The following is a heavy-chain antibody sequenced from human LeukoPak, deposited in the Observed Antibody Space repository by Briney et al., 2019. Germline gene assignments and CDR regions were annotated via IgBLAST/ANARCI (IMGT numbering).Heavy chain of an antibody. J-gene: IGHJ5*02. CDR3: ARGRVLRFLEWLLFTPYNWFDP. V-gene: IGHV1-8*01. Sequence: ASVKVSCKAPGYTFTSYDINWVRQATGQGLEWMGWMNPNSGNTGYAQKFQGRVTMTRNTSISTAYMELSSLRSEDTAVYYCARGRVLRFLEWLLFTPYNWFDPWGQGTLVTVSS. CDR2: MNPNSGNT. D-gene: IGHD3-3*01. CDR1: GYTFTSYD.